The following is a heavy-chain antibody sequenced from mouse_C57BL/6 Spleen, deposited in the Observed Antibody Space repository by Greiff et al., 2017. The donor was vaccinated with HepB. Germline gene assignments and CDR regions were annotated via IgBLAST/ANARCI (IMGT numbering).Heavy chain of an antibody. J-gene: IGHJ2*01. V-gene: IGHV1-15*01. Sequence: QVQLQQSGAELVRPGASVTLSCKASGYTFTDYEMHWVKQTPVHGLEWIGAIDPETGGTAYNQKFKGKAILTADKSSSTAYMGLRSLTSEDSAVYYSHYGNYDPYFDYWGQGTTLTVSS. CDR3: HYGNYDPYFDY. CDR2: IDPETGGT. D-gene: IGHD2-1*01. CDR1: GYTFTDYE.